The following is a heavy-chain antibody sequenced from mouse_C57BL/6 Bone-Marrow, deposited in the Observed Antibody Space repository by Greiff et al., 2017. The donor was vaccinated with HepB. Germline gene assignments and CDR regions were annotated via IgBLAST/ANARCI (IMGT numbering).Heavy chain of an antibody. J-gene: IGHJ1*03. CDR2: IHPNSGST. V-gene: IGHV1-64*01. CDR1: GYTFTSYW. CDR3: ARIDGSSPHWYFDV. Sequence: VQLQQSGAELVKPGASVKLSCKASGYTFTSYWMHWVKQRPGQGLEWIGMIHPNSGSTNYNEKFKSKATLTVDKSSSTAYMQLSSLTSEDSAVYYCARIDGSSPHWYFDVWGTGTTVTVSS. D-gene: IGHD1-1*01.